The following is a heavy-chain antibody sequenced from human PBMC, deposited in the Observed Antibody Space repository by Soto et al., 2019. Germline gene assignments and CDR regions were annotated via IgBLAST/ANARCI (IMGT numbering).Heavy chain of an antibody. CDR2: IDPSDSYT. D-gene: IGHD5-18*01. Sequence: ESLKISCKGSGYSFTSYWISWVRQMPGKGLEWMGRIDPSDSYTNYSPSFQGHVTISADKSISTAYLQWSSLKASDTAMYYCARKNMVTDYYYYGMDVWGQGPAVTVSS. CDR1: GYSFTSYW. CDR3: ARKNMVTDYYYYGMDV. V-gene: IGHV5-10-1*01. J-gene: IGHJ6*02.